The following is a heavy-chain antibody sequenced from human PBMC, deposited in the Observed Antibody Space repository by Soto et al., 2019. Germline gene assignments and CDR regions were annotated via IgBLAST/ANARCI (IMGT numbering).Heavy chain of an antibody. CDR2: ISAYNGNT. CDR3: ARGARNTGRPFDP. V-gene: IGHV1-18*01. CDR1: GYTFSNYG. Sequence: QVQLVQSGAEVKKPGASVKVSCKASGYTFSNYGISWVRQAPGQGLEWMGWISAYNGNTNYAQKLQGRVTRSTGTSTSTAYMGLRSLRSDDTAVYYCARGARNTGRPFDPWGQGSLVTVSS. J-gene: IGHJ5*02. D-gene: IGHD1-26*01.